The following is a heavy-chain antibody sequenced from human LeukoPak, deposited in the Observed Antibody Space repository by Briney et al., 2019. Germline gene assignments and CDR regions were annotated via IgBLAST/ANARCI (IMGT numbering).Heavy chain of an antibody. CDR3: ATALPADAFDI. V-gene: IGHV7-4-1*02. J-gene: IGHJ3*02. D-gene: IGHD2-2*01. CDR1: GYSFTSYA. CDR2: INTNTGNP. Sequence: ASVKVSCKASGYSFTSYAMNWVRQAPGQGLELLGWINTNTGNPTYAQGFTGRFVFSLDTSVSTAYLQISSLKAEDTAVYYCATALPADAFDISGQRTMVPVSS.